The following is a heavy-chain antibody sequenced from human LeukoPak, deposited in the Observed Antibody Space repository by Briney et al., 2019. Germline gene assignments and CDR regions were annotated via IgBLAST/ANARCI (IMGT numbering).Heavy chain of an antibody. J-gene: IGHJ6*02. CDR3: AKDIEPAAIHYYYGMDV. V-gene: IGHV3-30*18. CDR1: GFTFSSYG. CDR2: ISYDGSNK. Sequence: GGSLRLSSAASGFTFSSYGMHWVRQAPGKGLEWVAVISYDGSNKYYADSVKGRFTISRDNSKNTLYLQMNSLRAEDTAVYYCAKDIEPAAIHYYYGMDVWGQGTTVTVSS. D-gene: IGHD2-2*01.